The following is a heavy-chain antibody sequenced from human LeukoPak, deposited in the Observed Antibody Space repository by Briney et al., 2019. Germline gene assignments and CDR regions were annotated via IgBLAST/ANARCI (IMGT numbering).Heavy chain of an antibody. CDR2: IYYSGST. CDR3: ARVGGSGWPRGNLDY. V-gene: IGHV4-39*07. CDR1: GYSISSSSYY. Sequence: SETLSLTCTVSGYSISSSSYYWGWIRQPPGKGLEWIGSIYYSGSTDYNPSLKSRVTISVDTSKNQFSLRLSSVTAADTAVYYCARVGGSGWPRGNLDYWGQGTLVTVSS. J-gene: IGHJ4*02. D-gene: IGHD6-19*01.